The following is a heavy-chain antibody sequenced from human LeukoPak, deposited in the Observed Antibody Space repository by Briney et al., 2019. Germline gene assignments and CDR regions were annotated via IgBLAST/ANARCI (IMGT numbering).Heavy chain of an antibody. CDR1: GFTFSSYG. D-gene: IGHD5-18*01. Sequence: GGSLRLSCAASGFTFSSYGMHWVRQAPGKGLEWVAFIRYDGSNKYYADSVRGRFTISRDNSKSTLSLQMNSLRAEDTAIYYCATYRQVMLPFESWGQGTLVTVSS. J-gene: IGHJ4*02. CDR3: ATYRQVMLPFES. CDR2: IRYDGSNK. V-gene: IGHV3-30*02.